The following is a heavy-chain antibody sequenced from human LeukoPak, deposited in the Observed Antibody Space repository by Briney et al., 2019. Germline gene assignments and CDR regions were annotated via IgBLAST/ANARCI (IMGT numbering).Heavy chain of an antibody. CDR3: ARVGSGGKNRFDP. J-gene: IGHJ5*02. V-gene: IGHV4-59*01. CDR1: GGSISSYY. CDR2: IYYSGSS. D-gene: IGHD4-23*01. Sequence: SETLSLTCTVSGGSISSYYWSWIRQPPGKGLEWIGYIYYSGSSNYNPSLKSRVTISVDTSKNQFSLKLSSVTAADTAVYYCARVGSGGKNRFDPWGQGTLVTVSS.